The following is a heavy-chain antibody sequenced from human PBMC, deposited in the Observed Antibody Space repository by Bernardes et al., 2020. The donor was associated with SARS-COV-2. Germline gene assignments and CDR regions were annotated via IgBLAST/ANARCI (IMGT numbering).Heavy chain of an antibody. V-gene: IGHV5-51*01. Sequence: GEYLKISRKGSDYTLTNYWIGWVRPIPGKGLEWMGIIYPGDSDTKYSPSFQGRVTISADKSVNTAYLQWSSLKASDTAIYYCARRRYGDFGVDVWGQGTTVTVSS. CDR3: ARRRYGDFGVDV. CDR2: IYPGDSDT. D-gene: IGHD4-17*01. CDR1: DYTLTNYW. J-gene: IGHJ6*02.